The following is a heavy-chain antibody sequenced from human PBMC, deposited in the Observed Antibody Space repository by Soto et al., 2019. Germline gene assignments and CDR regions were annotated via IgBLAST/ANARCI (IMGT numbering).Heavy chain of an antibody. CDR2: ISASGDET. D-gene: IGHD5-12*01. V-gene: IGHV3-23*01. CDR3: AQRAGYDVDY. J-gene: IGHJ4*02. Sequence: EVQLLESGGGLVQPGGSLRLSCAASGFTFSSHAMIWVRQAPGKGLEWVSSISASGDETYYTDSVKGRFTVSRDNSQNTLYLQMNSLRVEDTAVYYCAQRAGYDVDYWGQGTLVTVSS. CDR1: GFTFSSHA.